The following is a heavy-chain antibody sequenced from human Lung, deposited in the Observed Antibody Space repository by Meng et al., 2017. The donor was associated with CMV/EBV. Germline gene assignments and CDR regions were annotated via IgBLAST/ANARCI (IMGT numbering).Heavy chain of an antibody. J-gene: IGHJ5*01. D-gene: IGHD2-15*01. Sequence: GESLKISCAASGFNFKSYGMHWVRQAPGKGLEWVAFIRYDGSNKNYEESVKGRFTISRDNSKNTLYPQMNSLTVEDTALYYCAKSSNSVPRWFDSWGQGALVTVSS. CDR1: GFNFKSYG. CDR2: IRYDGSNK. CDR3: AKSSNSVPRWFDS. V-gene: IGHV3-30*02.